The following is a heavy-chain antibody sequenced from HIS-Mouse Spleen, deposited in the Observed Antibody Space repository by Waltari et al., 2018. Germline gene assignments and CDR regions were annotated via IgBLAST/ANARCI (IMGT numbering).Heavy chain of an antibody. CDR2: IYTSGST. V-gene: IGHV4-4*07. CDR3: ARDFHDFWSGYYGGDKKHDAFDI. D-gene: IGHD3-3*01. Sequence: QVQLQESGPGLVKPSETLSLTCTVSGGSISSYYWSWIRQPAGTGLEWIGRIYTSGSTNHNPSLKSRVTMSVDTSKNQFSLKLSSVTAADTAVYYCARDFHDFWSGYYGGDKKHDAFDIWGQGTMVTVSS. CDR1: GGSISSYY. J-gene: IGHJ3*02.